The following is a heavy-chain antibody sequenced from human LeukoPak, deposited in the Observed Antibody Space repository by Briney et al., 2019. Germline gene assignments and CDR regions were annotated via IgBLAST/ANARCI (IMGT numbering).Heavy chain of an antibody. CDR2: ISSSGST. CDR1: GGSLSGFR. J-gene: IGHJ4*02. V-gene: IGHV4-59*01. CDR3: ARGDSCGGDSCFDH. Sequence: SETLSLTCTVSGGSLSGFRWSWIREPPGKGLEWIAYISSSGSTNYTPSLRSRVTISLDTSKKHFSLNLTSVTAADTALYLCARGDSCGGDSCFDHWGQGTLVIVSS. D-gene: IGHD2-21*02.